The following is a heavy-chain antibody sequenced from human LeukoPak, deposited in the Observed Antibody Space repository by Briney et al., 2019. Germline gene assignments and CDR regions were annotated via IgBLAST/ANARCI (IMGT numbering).Heavy chain of an antibody. D-gene: IGHD2-2*01. J-gene: IGHJ5*02. Sequence: PSETLSLTCAVYGGSFSGYYWSWIRQPPGKGLEWIGEINHSGSTNYNPSLKSRVTISVDTSKNQFSLKLSSVTAADTAVYYCARALAHIVVVPAAMVGWFDPWGQGTLVTVSS. V-gene: IGHV4-34*01. CDR3: ARALAHIVVVPAAMVGWFDP. CDR2: INHSGST. CDR1: GGSFSGYY.